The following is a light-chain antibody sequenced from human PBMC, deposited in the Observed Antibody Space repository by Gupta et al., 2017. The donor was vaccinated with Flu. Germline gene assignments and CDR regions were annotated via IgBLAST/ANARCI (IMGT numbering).Light chain of an antibody. CDR1: QSIVHSDGNIY. CDR2: KVS. V-gene: IGKV2-30*02. Sequence: VLTQSPLSLHVTLGQSASISCRSGQSIVHSDGNIYLNWFQQRPGQPPRRLIYKVSNRDSGVPDRFSGSGSGTDFTLKISVVEAEDVGVYYCMQATHWPYTFGQGTKLEIK. J-gene: IGKJ2*01. CDR3: MQATHWPYT.